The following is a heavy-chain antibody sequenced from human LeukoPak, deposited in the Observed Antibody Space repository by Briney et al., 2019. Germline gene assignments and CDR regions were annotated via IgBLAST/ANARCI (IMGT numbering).Heavy chain of an antibody. D-gene: IGHD6-19*01. V-gene: IGHV1-69*13. CDR2: IIPIFGTA. CDR3: ARSYSSGWYYNH. CDR1: GGTFISYA. Sequence: ASVKVSCKASGGTFISYAISWVRQAPGQGLEWMGGIIPIFGTANYAQKFQGRVTITADESTSTAYMELSSLRSEDTAVYYCARSYSSGWYYNHWGQGTLVTVSS. J-gene: IGHJ4*02.